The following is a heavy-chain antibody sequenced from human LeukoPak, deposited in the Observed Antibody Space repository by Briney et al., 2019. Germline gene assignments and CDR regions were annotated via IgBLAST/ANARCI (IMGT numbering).Heavy chain of an antibody. V-gene: IGHV3-7*01. CDR1: GFTFSSYW. Sequence: GGSLRLSCAASGFTFSSYWMSWVRQAPGNGMEWVANIKQDGSETSYVDSVKGRFTTSRDHAKNSLYLQMNSLRAEDTAVYYCARDRGCPAYWGQGTLVTVSS. D-gene: IGHD3-10*01. J-gene: IGHJ4*02. CDR3: ARDRGCPAY. CDR2: IKQDGSET.